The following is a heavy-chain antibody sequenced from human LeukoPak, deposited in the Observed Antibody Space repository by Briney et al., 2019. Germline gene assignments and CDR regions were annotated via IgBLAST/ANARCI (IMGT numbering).Heavy chain of an antibody. CDR1: GDTFRCYA. CDR3: VRAVGTADSY. J-gene: IGHJ4*02. D-gene: IGHD2-2*01. V-gene: IGHV1-69*13. CDR2: IIPIFGTA. Sequence: ASVKVSCKASGDTFRCYAISWVRQAPGQGLEWMGGIIPIFGTANYARNFQDRVTITADESTSTAYMELSSLRPEDTAVYYCVRAVGTADSYWGQGALVTVSS.